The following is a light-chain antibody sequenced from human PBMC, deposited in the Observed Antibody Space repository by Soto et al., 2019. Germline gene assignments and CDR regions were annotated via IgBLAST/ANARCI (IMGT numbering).Light chain of an antibody. CDR1: QSVASNY. Sequence: EIVLTQSPDTLPLSPGEIATLSCRSSQSVASNYLAWYQQNPCQAPRLLIYGASSSVTGIPEGYSGSGSGTDFTLIISSREHDDWGGYYCQQHGNSPITFGQGTRLEIK. CDR3: QQHGNSPIT. J-gene: IGKJ5*01. V-gene: IGKV3-20*01. CDR2: GAS.